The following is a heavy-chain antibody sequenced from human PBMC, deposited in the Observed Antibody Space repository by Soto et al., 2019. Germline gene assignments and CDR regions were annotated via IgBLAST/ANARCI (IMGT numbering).Heavy chain of an antibody. CDR2: ISSSSSTI. CDR1: GFTFSNYS. V-gene: IGHV3-48*02. CDR3: AGSSGY. Sequence: EVQLVESGGGLVQPGGSLRLSCAASGFTFSNYSMNWVRQAPGKGLEWVSYISSSSSTIYYADSVKGRFTISRDNXXXXXXXXXNSLRDEDTAVYYCAGSSGYWGQGTLVTVSS. J-gene: IGHJ4*02. D-gene: IGHD3-22*01.